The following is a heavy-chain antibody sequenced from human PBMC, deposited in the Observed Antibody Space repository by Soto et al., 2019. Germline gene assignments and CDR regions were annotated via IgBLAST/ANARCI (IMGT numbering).Heavy chain of an antibody. CDR1: GFTFSSYG. D-gene: IGHD6-19*01. CDR2: IPYDGSNK. J-gene: IGHJ5*02. CDR3: AKGGGSGWHGDWFDP. Sequence: GGSLRLSCAASGFTFSSYGMHWVRQAPGKGLEWVAVIPYDGSNKYYADSVKGRFTISRDNSKNTLYLQMNSLRAEDTAVYYCAKGGGSGWHGDWFDPWGQGTLVTVSS. V-gene: IGHV3-30*18.